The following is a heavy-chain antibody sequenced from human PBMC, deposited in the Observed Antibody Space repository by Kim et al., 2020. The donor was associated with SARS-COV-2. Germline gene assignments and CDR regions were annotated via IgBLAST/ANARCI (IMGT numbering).Heavy chain of an antibody. CDR3: ARGLTSREGWGHWFDP. CDR1: GGSISSTSRY. J-gene: IGHJ5*02. V-gene: IGHV4-39*01. CDR2: ISYSGST. D-gene: IGHD3-16*01. Sequence: SETLSLTCTVSGGSISSTSRYWGWIRQPPGKGLEWIGHISYSGSTYYNPSLKSRVTISVDTSKNQFSLRLTSVSAADTAVYYCARGLTSREGWGHWFDP.